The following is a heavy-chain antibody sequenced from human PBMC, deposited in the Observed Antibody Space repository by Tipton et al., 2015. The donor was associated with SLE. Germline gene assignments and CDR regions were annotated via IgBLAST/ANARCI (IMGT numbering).Heavy chain of an antibody. V-gene: IGHV4-34*01. CDR1: GGSFSGYY. D-gene: IGHD3-16*01. CDR2: IYHSGST. CDR3: ARVGGNLAIDI. J-gene: IGHJ3*02. Sequence: TLSLTCAVYGGSFSGYYWIWIRRPPGKGLEWIGFIYHSGSTYYNPSLKSRVTISVDTSKNQFSLKLSSVTAADTAVYYCARVGGNLAIDIWGQGTMVTVSS.